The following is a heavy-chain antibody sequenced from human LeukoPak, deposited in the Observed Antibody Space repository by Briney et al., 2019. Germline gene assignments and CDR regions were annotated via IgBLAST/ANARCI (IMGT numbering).Heavy chain of an antibody. V-gene: IGHV3-48*01. J-gene: IGHJ4*02. D-gene: IGHD3-22*01. CDR2: IRSSSSTI. CDR3: ARDLSNYYDSSGYFDY. CDR1: GFTFSTYS. Sequence: GGSLRLSCAASGFTFSTYSMNWARQAPGKGLEWVSDIRSSSSTIYYADSVKGRFTISRDNAKNSLYLQMNSLRAEDTAVYYCARDLSNYYDSSGYFDYWGQGTLVTVSS.